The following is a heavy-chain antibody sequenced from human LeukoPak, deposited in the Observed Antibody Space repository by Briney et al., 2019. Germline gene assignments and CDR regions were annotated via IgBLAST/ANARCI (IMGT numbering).Heavy chain of an antibody. Sequence: GGSLRLSCAASGFTFSNTWMSWVRQAPGKGLEWVGRIKSKTDGGTTDYAAPVKGRFAISRDDSKNTLYLQMNSLKTEDTAVYYCTIPASGYSYGVFDSWGQGILATVSS. CDR2: IKSKTDGGTT. CDR1: GFTFSNTW. D-gene: IGHD5-18*01. CDR3: TIPASGYSYGVFDS. J-gene: IGHJ4*02. V-gene: IGHV3-15*01.